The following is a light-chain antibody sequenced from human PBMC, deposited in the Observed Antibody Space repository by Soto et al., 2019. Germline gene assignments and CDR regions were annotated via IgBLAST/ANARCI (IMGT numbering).Light chain of an antibody. V-gene: IGKV1-12*02. CDR2: GAS. J-gene: IGKJ1*01. CDR3: QQTNSLPWR. Sequence: DIQMTQSPTSVSASVGDTVTITCRASQGISGWLAWYQQKPGKAPKLLIYGASTLQSGVPSRYSGSGSGTDFTLTISSLQPEDFATYYCQQTNSLPWRFGQGTKVEIK. CDR1: QGISGW.